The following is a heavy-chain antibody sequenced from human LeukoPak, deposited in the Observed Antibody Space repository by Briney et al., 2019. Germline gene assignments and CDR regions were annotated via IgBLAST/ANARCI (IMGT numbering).Heavy chain of an antibody. CDR3: ARGWLAETIMVTPYNY. D-gene: IGHD4-23*01. Sequence: SVKVSCKASGDTFSSYDVSWVRQAPGQGLEWIGGITPIFGTPNYAQKFQGRVTITADESTRTAYMELRSLRSEDTAVYYCARGWLAETIMVTPYNYWGQGTLVTVSS. CDR2: ITPIFGTP. CDR1: GDTFSSYD. V-gene: IGHV1-69*13. J-gene: IGHJ4*02.